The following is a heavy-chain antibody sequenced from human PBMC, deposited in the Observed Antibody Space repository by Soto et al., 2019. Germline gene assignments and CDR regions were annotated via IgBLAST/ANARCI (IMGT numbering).Heavy chain of an antibody. CDR1: GGSVSSGGNY. CDR2: VHDTGTT. CDR3: ARGLSSPSAAGV. V-gene: IGHV4-39*01. D-gene: IGHD6-6*01. Sequence: QLQLQESGPGLVKPSETLSLTCVVSGGSVSSGGNYWGWIRQSPGKGLEWIGSVHDTGTTHYNPSLTSRVTISVDTSKNQFSLNVNSVTAADTAVYYCARGLSSPSAAGVWGQGTLVTVSS. J-gene: IGHJ4*02.